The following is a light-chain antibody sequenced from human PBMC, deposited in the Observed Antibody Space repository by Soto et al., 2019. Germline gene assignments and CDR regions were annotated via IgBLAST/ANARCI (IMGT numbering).Light chain of an antibody. CDR1: QRVSSY. V-gene: IGKV3-11*01. CDR2: DAS. J-gene: IGKJ2*01. CDR3: QQRSNWHT. Sequence: EIVLTQSPATLSLSPGERATLSCRASQRVSSYLAWYQQKPGQAPRLLIYDASNRATGIPARFSGSGSGTDFTLTISRLEPEDFAVYYCQQRSNWHTFGQGTKLEIK.